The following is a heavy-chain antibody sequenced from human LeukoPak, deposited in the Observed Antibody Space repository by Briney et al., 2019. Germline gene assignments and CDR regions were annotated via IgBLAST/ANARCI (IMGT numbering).Heavy chain of an antibody. Sequence: SETLSLTCTVSGGSISSGDYYWSWIRQPPGTGLEWIGYIYYSGSTYYNPSLKSRVTISVDTSKNQFSLKLSSVTAADTAVYYCARLRYFDWLTDYWGQGTLVTVSS. D-gene: IGHD3-9*01. CDR3: ARLRYFDWLTDY. CDR2: IYYSGST. CDR1: GGSISSGDYY. J-gene: IGHJ4*02. V-gene: IGHV4-30-4*01.